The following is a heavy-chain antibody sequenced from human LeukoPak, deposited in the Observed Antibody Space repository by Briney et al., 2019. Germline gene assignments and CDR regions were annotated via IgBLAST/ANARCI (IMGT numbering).Heavy chain of an antibody. D-gene: IGHD2-15*01. CDR3: ARTSSPIVVVAADNWFDP. CDR2: INTSTGNP. CDR1: GYTFTSYA. J-gene: IGHJ5*02. V-gene: IGHV7-4-1*02. Sequence: GASVRVSCKASGYTFTSYAMNWVRQAPGQGLEWMGWINTSTGNPTYAQGFTGRFVFSLDTSVSTAYLQISSLKAEDTAVYYCARTSSPIVVVAADNWFDPWGQGTLVTVSS.